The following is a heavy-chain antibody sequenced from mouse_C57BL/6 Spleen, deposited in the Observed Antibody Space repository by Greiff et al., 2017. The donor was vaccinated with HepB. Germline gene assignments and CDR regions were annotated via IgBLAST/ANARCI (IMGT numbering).Heavy chain of an antibody. CDR2: IHPNSGST. J-gene: IGHJ2*01. V-gene: IGHV1-64*01. Sequence: VQLQQPGAELVKPGASVKLSCKASGYTFTSYWMHWVKQRPGQGLEWIGMIHPNSGSTNYNEKFKSKATLTVDKSFSTAYMQLSSLTSEDSAVYYCARSVIYSNRGVDYWGQGTTLTVSS. CDR1: GYTFTSYW. D-gene: IGHD2-5*01. CDR3: ARSVIYSNRGVDY.